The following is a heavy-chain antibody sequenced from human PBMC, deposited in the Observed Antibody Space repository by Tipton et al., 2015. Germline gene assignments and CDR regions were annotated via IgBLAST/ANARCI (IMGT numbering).Heavy chain of an antibody. V-gene: IGHV4-59*01. CDR3: ARDSSSLYTGTYFFAD. Sequence: LRLSCTVSGGSISSDYWTWIRQPPGKGLEWIGNIFHSGTTNYNPPLRSRVTISIDTSNNQFSLRLTSVTAADTAVYYCARDSSSLYTGTYFFADWGRGTLVTVSS. D-gene: IGHD1-26*01. CDR2: IFHSGTT. J-gene: IGHJ4*02. CDR1: GGSISSDY.